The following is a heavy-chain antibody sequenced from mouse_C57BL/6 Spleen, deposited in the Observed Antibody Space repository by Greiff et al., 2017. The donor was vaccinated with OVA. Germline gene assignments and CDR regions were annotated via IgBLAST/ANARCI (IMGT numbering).Heavy chain of an antibody. CDR1: GFTFSSYA. CDR2: ISSGGDYI. CDR3: TREDYGNYFAY. Sequence: EVKVVESGEGLVKPGGSLKLSCAASGFTFSSYAMSWVRQTPEKRLEWVAYISSGGDYIYYADTVKGRFTISRDNARNTLYLQMSSLKSEDTAMYYCTREDYGNYFAYWGQGTLVTVSA. J-gene: IGHJ3*01. D-gene: IGHD2-1*01. V-gene: IGHV5-9-1*02.